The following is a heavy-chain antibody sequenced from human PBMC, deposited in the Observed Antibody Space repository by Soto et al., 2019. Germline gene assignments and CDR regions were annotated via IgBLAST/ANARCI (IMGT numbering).Heavy chain of an antibody. CDR2: SNHSGST. CDR1: GGSFSGYY. J-gene: IGHJ4*02. Sequence: QVQLQQWGAGLLKPSETLSLTCAVYGGSFSGYYWSWIRQPPGKGLEWIGESNHSGSTNYNPSLKSRVTTSVDTSKSQFSVKLSSVTAADTAVYSCARAGTAMARDYWGQGTLVTVSS. V-gene: IGHV4-34*01. CDR3: ARAGTAMARDY. D-gene: IGHD5-18*01.